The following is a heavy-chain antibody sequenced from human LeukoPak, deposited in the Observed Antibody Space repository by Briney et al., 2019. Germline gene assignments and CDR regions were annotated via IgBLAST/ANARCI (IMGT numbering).Heavy chain of an antibody. CDR1: GFTFTGYY. D-gene: IGHD2-21*01. Sequence: SVKVSCKASGFTFTGYYMHWVRQAPGQGLEWMGGIIPIFGTANYAQKFQGRVTITTDESTSTAYMELSSLRSEDTAVYYCARDVYCGGDCSSYFDYWGQGTLVTVSS. J-gene: IGHJ4*02. V-gene: IGHV1-69*05. CDR3: ARDVYCGGDCSSYFDY. CDR2: IIPIFGTA.